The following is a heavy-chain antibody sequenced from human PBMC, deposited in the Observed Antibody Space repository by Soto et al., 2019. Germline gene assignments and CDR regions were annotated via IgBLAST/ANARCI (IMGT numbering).Heavy chain of an antibody. V-gene: IGHV3-74*01. CDR2: IKSDGSGT. J-gene: IGHJ4*02. Sequence: EVQLVESGGGLVQPGESLTLSCAASGFTFSSYWMHWVRQAPGKGLVSVSRIKSDGSGTYYADSVKGRLTISRDNAKNTLYLQMNSLRVEDTAVYFCARGDGDRCDGNGYLGRHWGQGTLVTVSS. CDR3: ARGDGDRCDGNGYLGRH. CDR1: GFTFSSYW. D-gene: IGHD5-18*01.